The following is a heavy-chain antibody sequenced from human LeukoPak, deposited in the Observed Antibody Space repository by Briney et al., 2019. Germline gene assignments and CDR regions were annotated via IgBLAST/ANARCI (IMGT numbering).Heavy chain of an antibody. Sequence: ASVKVSCKVSGYTFTDYYMHWVQQAPGKGLEWMGLVDPEDGETIYAEKFQGRVTITADTSTDTAYMELSSLRSEDTAVYYCATGISDRINWFDPWGQGTLVTVSS. CDR1: GYTFTDYY. J-gene: IGHJ5*02. CDR2: VDPEDGET. V-gene: IGHV1-69-2*01. D-gene: IGHD2-15*01. CDR3: ATGISDRINWFDP.